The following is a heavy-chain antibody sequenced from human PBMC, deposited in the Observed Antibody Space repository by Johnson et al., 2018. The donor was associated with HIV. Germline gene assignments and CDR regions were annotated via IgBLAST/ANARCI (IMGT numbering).Heavy chain of an antibody. CDR2: ISYDGSNK. CDR1: GFTFSSYG. D-gene: IGHD2-15*01. Sequence: QVQLVESGGGVVQPGRSLRLSCAASGFTFSSYGMHWFRQAPGKGLEWVAVISYDGSNKYYADSVKGRFTISRDNSKNTLYLQMNSLRAEDTAVYYCATPQEGYSAFDIWGQGTMVTVSS. CDR3: ATPQEGYSAFDI. V-gene: IGHV3-30*03. J-gene: IGHJ3*02.